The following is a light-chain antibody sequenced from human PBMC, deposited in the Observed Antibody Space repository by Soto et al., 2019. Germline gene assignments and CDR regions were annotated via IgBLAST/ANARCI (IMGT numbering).Light chain of an antibody. CDR1: SSNIGNNY. J-gene: IGLJ2*01. V-gene: IGLV1-51*01. CDR2: DNN. CDR3: GTWDSSLSVVV. Sequence: VLTQPPSVSAAPGQKVTISCSGSSSNIGNNYVSWYQHLPGTAPKLLIYDNNKRPSGIPDRFSGSKSGTSATLGITGLQTGDEADYYCGTWDSSLSVVVFGGGTKLTVL.